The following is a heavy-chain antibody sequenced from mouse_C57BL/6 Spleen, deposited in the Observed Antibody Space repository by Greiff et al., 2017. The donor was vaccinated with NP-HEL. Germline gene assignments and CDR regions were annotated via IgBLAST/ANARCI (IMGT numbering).Heavy chain of an antibody. Sequence: EVTLVESGGGLVQPGGSLSLSCAASGFTFTDYYMSWVRQPPGKALEWLGFIRNKANGYTTEYSASVTGRFTISRDHYQSIIYLLMNALRAEDSATYYSARYYYDYDGLYAMDYWGQGTSVTVSA. V-gene: IGHV7-3*01. D-gene: IGHD2-4*01. CDR1: GFTFTDYY. CDR2: IRNKANGYTT. J-gene: IGHJ4*01. CDR3: ARYYYDYDGLYAMDY.